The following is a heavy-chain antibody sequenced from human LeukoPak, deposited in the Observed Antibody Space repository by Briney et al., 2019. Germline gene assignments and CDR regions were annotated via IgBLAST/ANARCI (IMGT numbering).Heavy chain of an antibody. D-gene: IGHD3-3*01. CDR3: ARAMSYGNDYYFDY. V-gene: IGHV4-39*07. J-gene: IGHJ4*02. Sequence: SETLSLTCTVSGGSISSSSYYWGWIRQPPGKGLEWIGSMYYSGSTYYNSSLKSRVTMSVDTSKNQFSLKLSSVTAADTAVYYCARAMSYGNDYYFDYWGQGTLVTVSS. CDR2: MYYSGST. CDR1: GGSISSSSYY.